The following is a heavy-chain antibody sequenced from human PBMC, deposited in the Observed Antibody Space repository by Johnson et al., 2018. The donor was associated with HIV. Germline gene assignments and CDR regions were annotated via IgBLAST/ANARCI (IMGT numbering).Heavy chain of an antibody. Sequence: VQLVESGGGVVRPGRSLRLSCVASGFSFSAYAIHWVRQAPGQGLEWVSAISGSGGSTYYADSVKGRFTISRDNAKNSLYLQMNSLRAEDTAVYHCARRGNWNYLKSAFDIWGQGTMVTVSS. CDR2: ISGSGGST. J-gene: IGHJ3*02. CDR1: GFSFSAYA. CDR3: ARRGNWNYLKSAFDI. D-gene: IGHD1-7*01. V-gene: IGHV3-NL1*01.